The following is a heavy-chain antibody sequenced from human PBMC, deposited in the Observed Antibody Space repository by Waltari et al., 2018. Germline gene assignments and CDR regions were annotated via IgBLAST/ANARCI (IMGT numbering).Heavy chain of an antibody. D-gene: IGHD2-21*01. J-gene: IGHJ4*02. CDR3: TTGAYCSGDCYSAQFDY. CDR1: GFTFSHAW. Sequence: EVQLVESGGGLVKPGGSLRLSCVASGFTFSHAWLTCVRQAPGKGLEWVGRIRTKTEGATTDYTAPVKGRFTISRDDSENTLYLQMNSLKIEDTAVYYCTTGAYCSGDCYSAQFDYWGQGTLVTVSS. V-gene: IGHV3-15*01. CDR2: IRTKTEGATT.